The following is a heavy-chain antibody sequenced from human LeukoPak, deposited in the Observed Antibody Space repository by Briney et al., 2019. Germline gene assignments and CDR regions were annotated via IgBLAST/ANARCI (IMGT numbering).Heavy chain of an antibody. CDR1: GGTFSSYA. V-gene: IGHV1-69*05. J-gene: IGHJ4*02. D-gene: IGHD3-22*01. CDR3: ARGRNNSSGYYYTDFDY. CDR2: IIPIFGTA. Sequence: ASVKVSCKASGGTFSSYAISWVRQAPGQGLEWMGGIIPIFGTANYAQKFQGRVTITTDESTSTAYMELSSLRSEDTAVYYCARGRNNSSGYYYTDFDYWGQGTLVTVSS.